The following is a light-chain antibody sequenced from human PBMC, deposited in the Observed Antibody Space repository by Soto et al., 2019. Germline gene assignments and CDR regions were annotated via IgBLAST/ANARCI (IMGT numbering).Light chain of an antibody. CDR1: RSVSSN. J-gene: IGKJ1*01. Sequence: IVMTQSPDTLSVPPGERATLSCRASRSVSSNLAWYQQKPGQAPRLLIYDASTRATGIPARFSGSGSGTEFSLPISSLQSEDFAVYYCQQYNNWPPWTFGQGTKVDI. CDR3: QQYNNWPPWT. CDR2: DAS. V-gene: IGKV3-15*01.